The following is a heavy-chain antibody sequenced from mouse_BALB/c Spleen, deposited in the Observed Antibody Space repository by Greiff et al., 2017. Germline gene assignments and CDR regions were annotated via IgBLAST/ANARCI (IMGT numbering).Heavy chain of an antibody. J-gene: IGHJ2*01. D-gene: IGHD1-1*01. CDR2: IDPANGNT. CDR3: ARNYGSSYAFDY. CDR1: GFNIKDTY. Sequence: VQLQQSGAELVKPGASVKLSCTASGFNIKDTYMHWVKQRPEQGLEWIGRIDPANGNTKYDPKFKGKATLTADKSSSTAYMQLSSLTSEDSAVYFCARNYGSSYAFDYWGQGTTLTVSS. V-gene: IGHV14-3*02.